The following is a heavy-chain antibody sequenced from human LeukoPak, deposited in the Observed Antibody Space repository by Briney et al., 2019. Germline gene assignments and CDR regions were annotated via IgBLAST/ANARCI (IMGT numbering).Heavy chain of an antibody. J-gene: IGHJ4*02. CDR2: IWYNGSNK. Sequence: PGGSLRLPCAASGFTFSSFGMHWVRQAPGKGLEWVADIWYNGSNKYYAESVKGRFTISRDNSKNTLSLQVDSLRADDSAVYFCAPDLRGSDWSVDYWGQGTLVTVSS. CDR1: GFTFSSFG. D-gene: IGHD3-9*01. V-gene: IGHV3-33*01. CDR3: APDLRGSDWSVDY.